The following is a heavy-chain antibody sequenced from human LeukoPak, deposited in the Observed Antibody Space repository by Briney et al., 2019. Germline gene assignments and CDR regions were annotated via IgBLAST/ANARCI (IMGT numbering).Heavy chain of an antibody. CDR1: GYTFTSYA. CDR2: INAGNGNT. V-gene: IGHV1-3*01. Sequence: ASVKVSCKASGYTFTSYAIHWVRQAPGQRLEWMGWINAGNGNTKYSQKFQGRVTITGDTSASTAYMELGSLRSEDTAVYYCARDYPVAAMQGNWFDPWGQGTLVTVSS. D-gene: IGHD6-19*01. J-gene: IGHJ5*02. CDR3: ARDYPVAAMQGNWFDP.